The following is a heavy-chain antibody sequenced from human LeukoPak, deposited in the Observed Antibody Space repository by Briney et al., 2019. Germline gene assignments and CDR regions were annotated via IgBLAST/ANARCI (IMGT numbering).Heavy chain of an antibody. D-gene: IGHD3-9*01. Sequence: PSETLSLTCTVSGGSISSSSYYWGWIRQPPGKGLEWIGSIYYSGSTYYNPSLKSRVTISVDTSKNQFSLKLSSVTAADTAVYYCARGGVWLRYFDWPFDYWGQEALVTVSS. CDR3: ARGGVWLRYFDWPFDY. CDR1: GGSISSSSYY. J-gene: IGHJ4*02. V-gene: IGHV4-39*07. CDR2: IYYSGST.